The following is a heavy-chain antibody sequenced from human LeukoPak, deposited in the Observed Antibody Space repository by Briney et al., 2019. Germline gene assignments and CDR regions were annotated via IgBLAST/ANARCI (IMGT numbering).Heavy chain of an antibody. CDR1: GGTFSSYA. CDR2: IIPIFGTA. Sequence: SVKVSCKASGGTFSSYAISWVRQAPGQGLEWMGGIIPIFGTANYAQKFQGRVTITADESTSTAYMELSSLRSEDTAVYYCARDLGSGGAFDYWGEGPLVTVSS. J-gene: IGHJ4*02. V-gene: IGHV1-69*13. D-gene: IGHD3-10*01. CDR3: ARDLGSGGAFDY.